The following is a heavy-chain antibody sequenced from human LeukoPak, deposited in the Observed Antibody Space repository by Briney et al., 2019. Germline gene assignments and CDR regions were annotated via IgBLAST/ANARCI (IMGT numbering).Heavy chain of an antibody. V-gene: IGHV3-66*01. CDR1: GFTVSNNY. J-gene: IGHJ6*02. Sequence: GGSLRLSCAASGFTVSNNYMSWVRQAPGKGLEWVSVIYSGGSTYYADSVKGRFTISRDNSKNTLYLQMNSLRAEDTAVYYCARDSYSSGWPSFNYYYYYGMDVWGQGTTVTVSS. CDR2: IYSGGST. D-gene: IGHD6-19*01. CDR3: ARDSYSSGWPSFNYYYYYGMDV.